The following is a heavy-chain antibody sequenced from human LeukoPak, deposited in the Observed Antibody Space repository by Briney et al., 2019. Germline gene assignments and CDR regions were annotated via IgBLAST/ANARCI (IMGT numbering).Heavy chain of an antibody. CDR1: GFTFRNAW. CDR3: TTFTRYCSSTSCFKYYYGIDV. J-gene: IGHJ6*02. D-gene: IGHD2-2*01. V-gene: IGHV3-15*01. Sequence: GGSLSLSLASCGFTFRNAWMSWVRQARGKGLAWVGRIKNKTDGGTTDYAAPVKGRFTISRDDSKNTLYLQMNSLKTEDTAVYYCTTFTRYCSSTSCFKYYYGIDVWGQGTTVTVSS. CDR2: IKNKTDGGTT.